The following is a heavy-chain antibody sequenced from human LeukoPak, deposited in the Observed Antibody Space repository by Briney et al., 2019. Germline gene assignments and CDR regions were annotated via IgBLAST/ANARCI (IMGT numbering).Heavy chain of an antibody. CDR3: ARVAWGDFIFDY. J-gene: IGHJ4*02. CDR1: GFTVSSNY. Sequence: GGSLRLSCAASGFTVSSNYMSWVRQAPGKGLEWVSVIYSGGSTYYADSVKGRVTISRDNSKNTLYLQMNSLRAEDTAVYYCARVAWGDFIFDYWGQGSLVTVSS. V-gene: IGHV3-53*01. CDR2: IYSGGST. D-gene: IGHD2-21*02.